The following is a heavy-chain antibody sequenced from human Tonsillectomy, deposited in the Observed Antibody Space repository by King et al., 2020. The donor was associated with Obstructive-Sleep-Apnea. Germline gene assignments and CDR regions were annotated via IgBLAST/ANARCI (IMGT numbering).Heavy chain of an antibody. Sequence: VQLVESGGGVVQPGRSLRLSCAASGFTFSSYGMHWVRQAPGKGLEWVAVISYDGSNKYYADSVEGRFTISRDNSKNTLYLQMNSLRAEDTAVYYCAKLLWFGELFDYWGQGTLVTVSS. J-gene: IGHJ4*02. V-gene: IGHV3-30*18. D-gene: IGHD3-10*01. CDR3: AKLLWFGELFDY. CDR2: ISYDGSNK. CDR1: GFTFSSYG.